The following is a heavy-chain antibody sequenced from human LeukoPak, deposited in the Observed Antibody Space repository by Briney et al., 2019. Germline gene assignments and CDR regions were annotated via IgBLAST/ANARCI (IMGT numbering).Heavy chain of an antibody. CDR3: ARGYGSGSYYIDY. J-gene: IGHJ4*02. CDR1: GFTFSSYA. V-gene: IGHV3-23*01. Sequence: PGGSLRLSCAASGFTFSSYAMSWVRQAPGKGLEWVSGISGSGGSTYYADSVKGRFTISRDNSKNTLYLRMNSLRAEDTAVYYCARGYGSGSYYIDYWGQGTLVTVSS. CDR2: ISGSGGST. D-gene: IGHD3-10*01.